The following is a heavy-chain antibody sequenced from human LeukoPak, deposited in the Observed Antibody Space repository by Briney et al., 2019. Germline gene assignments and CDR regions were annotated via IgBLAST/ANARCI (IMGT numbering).Heavy chain of an antibody. J-gene: IGHJ3*02. D-gene: IGHD5-24*01. CDR1: GFTFSSYA. CDR3: AKGRRDGYNSGPRGDI. Sequence: PGGSLRLSCAASGFTFSSYAMSWVRQAPGKGLEWVSAISGSGSSIYYADSVKGRFTISRDKNTLYLQMNSLRAEDTAVYSCAKGRRDGYNSGPRGDIWGQGTMVTVSS. CDR2: ISGSGSSI. V-gene: IGHV3-23*01.